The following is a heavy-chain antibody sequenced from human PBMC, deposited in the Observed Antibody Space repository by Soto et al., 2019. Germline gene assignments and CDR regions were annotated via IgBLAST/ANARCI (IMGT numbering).Heavy chain of an antibody. CDR3: ARCLLTIGPDFDY. D-gene: IGHD4-17*01. Sequence: SETLSLTCAVYGGSFSGYYWSWIRQPPGKGLEWIGEINHSGSTNYNPSLKSRVTISVDTSKNQFSLKLSSVTAADTAVYYCARCLLTIGPDFDYWGQGTLVTVSS. CDR1: GGSFSGYY. V-gene: IGHV4-34*01. CDR2: INHSGST. J-gene: IGHJ4*02.